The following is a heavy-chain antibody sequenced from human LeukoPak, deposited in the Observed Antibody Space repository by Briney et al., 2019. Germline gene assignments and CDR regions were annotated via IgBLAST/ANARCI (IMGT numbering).Heavy chain of an antibody. J-gene: IGHJ4*02. V-gene: IGHV1-2*02. CDR2: INPNSGGT. D-gene: IGHD1-26*01. CDR3: AARGLELSFDY. Sequence: ASVKVSCKASGYTFTTYDINWVRQATGQGLEWMGWINPNSGGTNYAQKFQGRVTMTRDTSISTAYMELSRLRSDDTAVYYCAARGLELSFDYWGQGTLVTVSS. CDR1: GYTFTTYD.